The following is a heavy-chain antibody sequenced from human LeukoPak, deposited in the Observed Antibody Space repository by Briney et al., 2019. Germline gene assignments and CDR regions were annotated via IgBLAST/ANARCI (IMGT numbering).Heavy chain of an antibody. CDR1: GGSFSGYY. CDR2: INHSGST. CDR3: ARGKPTAVGDY. Sequence: SETLSLTCAVYGGSFSGYYWSWIRQPPGKGLEWIGEINHSGSTNYNPSLKSRVTISVDTSKNQFSLKLSSVTAADTAVYYCARGKPTAVGDYWAREPWSPSPQ. V-gene: IGHV4-34*01. J-gene: IGHJ4*02.